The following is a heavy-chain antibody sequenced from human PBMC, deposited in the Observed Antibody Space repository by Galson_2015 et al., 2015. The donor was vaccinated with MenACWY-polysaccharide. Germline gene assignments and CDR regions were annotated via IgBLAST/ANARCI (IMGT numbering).Heavy chain of an antibody. CDR2: INVGNGDT. D-gene: IGHD2-2*01. V-gene: IGHV1-3*01. J-gene: IGHJ5*02. CDR3: ARVRYCSSISCFNNWFDP. CDR1: GYTFTSHA. Sequence: SVKVSCKASGYTFTSHAIHWVRQAPGQRLEWMGWINVGNGDTKYSEKFQGRVTITRDTSASSAYMELSSLRSEDTAVYYCARVRYCSSISCFNNWFDPWGQGTLVAVSS.